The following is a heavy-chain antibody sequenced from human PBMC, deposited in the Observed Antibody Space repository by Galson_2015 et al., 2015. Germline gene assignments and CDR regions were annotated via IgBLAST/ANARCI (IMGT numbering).Heavy chain of an antibody. CDR3: ARGRIAAPEY. V-gene: IGHV1-46*01. CDR1: GYTFTTYY. Sequence: SVKVSCKASGYTFTTYYMHWVRQAPGQGLEWMGIIDPSGGGTSYAKKFQGRVTMTRDTSTSTVYMELSSLRSEDTAVYYCARGRIAAPEYGGQGTRATVSS. J-gene: IGHJ4*02. CDR2: IDPSGGGT. D-gene: IGHD6-13*01.